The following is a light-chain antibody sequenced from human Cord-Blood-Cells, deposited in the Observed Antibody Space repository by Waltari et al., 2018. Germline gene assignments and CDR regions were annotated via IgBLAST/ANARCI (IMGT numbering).Light chain of an antibody. Sequence: IVMTQSPATPSVSPGERATLSCRASQSVSSNLAWYQQKPGQAPRLLIYGASTRATGIPARFSGSGSGTEFTLTISSLQSEDFAVYYCQQYNNWPPYTFGQGTKLEIK. V-gene: IGKV3-15*01. CDR2: GAS. CDR3: QQYNNWPPYT. CDR1: QSVSSN. J-gene: IGKJ2*01.